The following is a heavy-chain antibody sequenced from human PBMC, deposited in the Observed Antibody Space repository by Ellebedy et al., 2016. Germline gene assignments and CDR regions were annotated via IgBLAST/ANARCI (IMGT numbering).Heavy chain of an antibody. V-gene: IGHV3-64*01. Sequence: GESLKISXAASGFTLSSYSMYWVRQAPGKGLECVSEININGRNTYYGNSVKGRFTISKDSFTNTVYLQMGSLREEDMAVYYCARGDAPTGYFGLDVWGQGTTVTVSS. J-gene: IGHJ6*02. CDR3: ARGDAPTGYFGLDV. CDR1: GFTLSSYS. D-gene: IGHD2-8*02. CDR2: ININGRNT.